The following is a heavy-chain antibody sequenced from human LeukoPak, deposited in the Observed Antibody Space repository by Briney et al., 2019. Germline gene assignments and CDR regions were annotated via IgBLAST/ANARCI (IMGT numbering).Heavy chain of an antibody. CDR2: IYYSGST. J-gene: IGHJ4*02. CDR3: AREYSSSWRDY. V-gene: IGHV4-34*01. D-gene: IGHD6-13*01. CDR1: GGSFSGYY. Sequence: SETLSLTCAVYGGSFSGYYWSWIRQPPGKGLEWIGSIYYSGSTYYNPSLKSRVTISVDTSKNQFSLKLSSVTAADTAVYYCAREYSSSWRDYWGQGTLVTVSS.